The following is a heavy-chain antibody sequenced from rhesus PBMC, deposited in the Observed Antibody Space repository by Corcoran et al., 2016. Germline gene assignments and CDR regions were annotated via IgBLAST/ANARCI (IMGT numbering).Heavy chain of an antibody. V-gene: IGHV4-65*02. CDR1: VCSLRSSWL. CDR2: ISGSSGSN. D-gene: IGHD6-31*01. Sequence: QVQLQESGPGLVTPSETRSLPSAVSVCSLRSSWLGGWIRKPPSKGVAGLDGIGYISGSSGSNYYNPSLKSRVTISKDTSKNQFSLKLSSVTAADTAVYYCARGAAATRNRFDVWGPGVLVTVSS. CDR3: ARGAAATRNRFDV. J-gene: IGHJ5-1*01.